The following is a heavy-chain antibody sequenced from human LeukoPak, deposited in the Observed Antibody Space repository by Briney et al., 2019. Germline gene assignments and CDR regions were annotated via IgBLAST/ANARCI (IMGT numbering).Heavy chain of an antibody. CDR3: ARASDPWLQLT. CDR1: GFTFSNYW. Sequence: PGGSLGLSCAASGFTFSNYWMIWVRQAPGKGLGWVGNIKQDGSEKRYADSVRGRFSISRDNAQTSLYLQMNSLRAEDTAVYYCARASDPWLQLTWGQGTLVTVSS. V-gene: IGHV3-7*05. CDR2: IKQDGSEK. D-gene: IGHD5-24*01. J-gene: IGHJ5*02.